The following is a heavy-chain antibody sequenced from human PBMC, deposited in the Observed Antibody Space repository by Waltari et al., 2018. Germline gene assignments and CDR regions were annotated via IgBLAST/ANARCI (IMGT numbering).Heavy chain of an antibody. CDR1: GFTFNSYW. CDR2: ISTDVSST. Sequence: EVQLVESGGGLVQPGGSLRLSCAAAGFTFNSYWMHWVRQAPGKGLVWVSRISTDVSSTDYADSVKGRFTISRDNAKNTLYLQLNSLRAEDTAVYYCARGWQSIDYWGQGTLVTVSS. J-gene: IGHJ4*02. V-gene: IGHV3-74*01. CDR3: ARGWQSIDY.